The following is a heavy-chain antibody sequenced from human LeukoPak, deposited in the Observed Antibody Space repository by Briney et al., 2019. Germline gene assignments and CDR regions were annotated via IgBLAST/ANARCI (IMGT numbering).Heavy chain of an antibody. D-gene: IGHD6-13*01. CDR3: ARSAGGAAAGDFDY. Sequence: GGSLRLSCAASGFTFSSYWMSWVRQAPGKGLEWVSGINWNGDSTGYADSVKGRFTISRDNAKNSLYLQMSSLRAEDTAFYYCARSAGGAAAGDFDYWGQGTRVTVSS. CDR1: GFTFSSYW. V-gene: IGHV3-20*04. J-gene: IGHJ4*02. CDR2: INWNGDST.